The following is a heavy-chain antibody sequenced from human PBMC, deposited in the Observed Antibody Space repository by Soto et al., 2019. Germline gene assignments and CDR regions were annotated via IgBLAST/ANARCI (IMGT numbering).Heavy chain of an antibody. CDR2: INHSGST. CDR3: ARVMVRGAPDY. D-gene: IGHD3-10*01. V-gene: IGHV4-34*01. CDR1: GGSFSGYY. J-gene: IGHJ4*02. Sequence: QVQLQQWGAGLLKPSETLSLTCAVYGGSFSGYYWSWIRQPPGKGLEWIGEINHSGSTNYNPSLKSRATISVDTSKNQFSLKLSSVTAADTAVYYCARVMVRGAPDYWGQGTLVTVSS.